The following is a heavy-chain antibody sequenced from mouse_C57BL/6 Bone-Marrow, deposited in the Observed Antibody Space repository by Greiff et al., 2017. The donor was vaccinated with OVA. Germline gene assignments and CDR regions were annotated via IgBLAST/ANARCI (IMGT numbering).Heavy chain of an antibody. CDR1: CYTFTSYW. J-gene: IGHJ2*01. D-gene: IGHD1-1*01. CDR2: IYSSDSET. CDR3: ARIFITTVVFDY. Sequence: VQLQQPGAELVRPGSSVKLSCKASCYTFTSYWIHLVKQRPIQGLEWICNIYSSDSETHYNQKFKDKATFTVDKSSSEAYMQISSLTCEDSAVYSCARIFITTVVFDYWGKGTTLTVSS. V-gene: IGHV1-52*01.